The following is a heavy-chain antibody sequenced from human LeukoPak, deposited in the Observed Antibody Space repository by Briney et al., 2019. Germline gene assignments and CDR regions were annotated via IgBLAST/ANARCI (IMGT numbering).Heavy chain of an antibody. Sequence: SETLSLTCTVSGGSVNSDSYYWSWIRQPPGKGLEYIGYFYYSGSTNYNPSLKSRVIISVVTSKNQFSLKLSSVTAADTAVYYCARLYCTRTSCYVDYWGQGTLVTVSS. CDR3: ARLYCTRTSCYVDY. V-gene: IGHV4-61*01. CDR2: FYYSGST. CDR1: GGSVNSDSYY. J-gene: IGHJ4*02. D-gene: IGHD2-2*01.